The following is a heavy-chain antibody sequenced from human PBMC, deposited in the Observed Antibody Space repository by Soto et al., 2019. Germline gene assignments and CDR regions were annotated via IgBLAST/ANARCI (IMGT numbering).Heavy chain of an antibody. CDR1: GGSISSYY. Sequence: SETLSLTCTVSGGSISSYYWSWIRQPPGKGLEWIGYIYYSGSTNYNPSLKSRVTISVDTSKNQFSLKLSSVTAADTAVYYCARKVGYYDRSGNWYFDLWGRGTRVTVS. CDR2: IYYSGST. J-gene: IGHJ2*01. V-gene: IGHV4-59*01. D-gene: IGHD3-22*01. CDR3: ARKVGYYDRSGNWYFDL.